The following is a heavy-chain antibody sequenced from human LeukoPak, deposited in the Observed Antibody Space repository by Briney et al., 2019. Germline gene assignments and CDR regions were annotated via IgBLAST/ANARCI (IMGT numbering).Heavy chain of an antibody. Sequence: SVKVSCKASGGTFSSYAISWVRQAPGQGLEWMGGIIPIFGTANYAQKFQGRVTITADESTSTAYMELSSLRSEDTAVYYCARDPVEMATLYAFDIWGQGTMVTVSS. CDR1: GGTFSSYA. CDR2: IIPIFGTA. D-gene: IGHD5-24*01. V-gene: IGHV1-69*01. J-gene: IGHJ3*02. CDR3: ARDPVEMATLYAFDI.